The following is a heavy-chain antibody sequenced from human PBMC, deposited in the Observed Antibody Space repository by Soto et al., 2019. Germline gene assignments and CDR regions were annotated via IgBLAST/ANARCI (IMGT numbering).Heavy chain of an antibody. D-gene: IGHD2-15*01. V-gene: IGHV5-10-1*01. J-gene: IGHJ6*02. CDR3: ARVVVVAATPSYYYYGMDV. Sequence: GESLKISXKGSGYSFTSYWISWVRQMPGKGLEWMGRIDPSDSYTNYSPSFQGHVTISADKSISTAYLQWSSLKASDTAMYYCARVVVVAATPSYYYYGMDVWGQGTTVTVSS. CDR2: IDPSDSYT. CDR1: GYSFTSYW.